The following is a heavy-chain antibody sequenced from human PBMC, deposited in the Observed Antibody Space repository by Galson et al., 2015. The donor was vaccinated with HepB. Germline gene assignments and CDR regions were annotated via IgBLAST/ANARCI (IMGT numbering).Heavy chain of an antibody. Sequence: SLRLSCAASGFTFSSYSMNWVRQAPGKGLEWVSSISSSSSYIYYADSVKGRFTISRDNAKNSLYLQMNSLRAEDTAVYYCARDLFTHILSSTSCYLGYWGQGTLATVSS. J-gene: IGHJ4*02. D-gene: IGHD2-2*01. CDR1: GFTFSSYS. V-gene: IGHV3-21*01. CDR2: ISSSSSYI. CDR3: ARDLFTHILSSTSCYLGY.